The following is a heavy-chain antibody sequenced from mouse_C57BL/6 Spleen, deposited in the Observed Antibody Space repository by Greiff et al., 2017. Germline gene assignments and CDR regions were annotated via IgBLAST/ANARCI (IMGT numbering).Heavy chain of an antibody. J-gene: IGHJ4*01. CDR1: GYSFTGYY. Sequence: VQLQQSGPELVKPGASVKISCKASGYSFTGYYMNWVKQSPEKSLEWIGEINPSTGGTTYNQKFKAKATLTVDKSSSTAYMQLKSLTSEDSAVYYCARRNWDDYAMDYWGQGTSVTVSS. CDR2: INPSTGGT. V-gene: IGHV1-42*01. D-gene: IGHD4-1*01. CDR3: ARRNWDDYAMDY.